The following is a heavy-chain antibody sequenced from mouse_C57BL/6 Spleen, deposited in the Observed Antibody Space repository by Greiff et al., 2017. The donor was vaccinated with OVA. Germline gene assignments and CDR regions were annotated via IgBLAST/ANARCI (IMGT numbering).Heavy chain of an antibody. CDR2: IYPGSGST. V-gene: IGHV1-55*01. CDR1: GYTFTSYW. J-gene: IGHJ3*01. CDR3: ARSLRGGFAY. Sequence: QVQLQQPGAELVKPGASVKLSCKASGYTFTSYWMHWVKQRPGQGLEWIGDIYPGSGSTNYNEKFKSKATLTVDTSSSTAYMQLSSLTSEDAAVYDCARSLRGGFAYWGQGTLVTVSA.